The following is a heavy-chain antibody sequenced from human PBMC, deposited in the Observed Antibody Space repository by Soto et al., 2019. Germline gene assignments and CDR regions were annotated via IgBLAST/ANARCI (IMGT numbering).Heavy chain of an antibody. CDR2: IRTKSNHYAT. J-gene: IGHJ4*01. CDR3: TRLHFIVEPGINY. CDR1: GLSFSDSG. V-gene: IGHV3-73*01. Sequence: SLRVSCAASGLSFSDSGIHWVRQASGKGLEWVGRIRTKSNHYATAYAASVKGRFTISRDDSRNTAYLQMNSLETEDTAVYYCTRLHFIVEPGINYWGQGTLVTVSS. D-gene: IGHD6-13*01.